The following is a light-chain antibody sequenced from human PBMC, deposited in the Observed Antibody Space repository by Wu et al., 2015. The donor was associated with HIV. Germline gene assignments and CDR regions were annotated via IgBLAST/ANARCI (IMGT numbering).Light chain of an antibody. CDR1: QNINTW. J-gene: IGKJ1*01. V-gene: IGKV1-5*01. CDR2: EAS. Sequence: DIQLTQSPSTLSASVGDRVSITCRASQNINTWLAWYQQKPGKVPKLLIYEASSLENGVPSRFSGSGSGTEFTLTISSLQPDDFATYYCQQYHTFSTFGQGTKVDIK. CDR3: QQYHTFST.